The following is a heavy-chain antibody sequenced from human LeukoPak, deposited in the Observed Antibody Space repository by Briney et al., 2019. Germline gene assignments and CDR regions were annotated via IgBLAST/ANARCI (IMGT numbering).Heavy chain of an antibody. Sequence: SETLSLTCTVSGGSISGYYCSWVRQPPGKEMEWIGYVYSSGNTNYNPSLKSRVTLSVDTSKNQFSLKLVSVTAADTAVYYCATTVGSYFDYWSQGTLVTVSS. CDR1: GGSISGYY. V-gene: IGHV4-59*08. CDR3: ATTVGSYFDY. CDR2: VYSSGNT. D-gene: IGHD3-16*01. J-gene: IGHJ4*02.